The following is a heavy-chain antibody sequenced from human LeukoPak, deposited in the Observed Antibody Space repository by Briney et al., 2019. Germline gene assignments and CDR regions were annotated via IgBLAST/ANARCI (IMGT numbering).Heavy chain of an antibody. CDR1: GFTFSNAW. J-gene: IGHJ4*02. V-gene: IGHV3-15*01. CDR3: TTDREGGGDWGHF. Sequence: GGSLRLSCAASGFTFSNAWRSWVRQAPGKGLEWVGRIKSKTDGGTTDYAAPVKGRFTISRDDSKNTLYLQMNSLKTEDTAVYYCTTDREGGGDWGHFWGQGTLVTVSS. D-gene: IGHD2-21*02. CDR2: IKSKTDGGTT.